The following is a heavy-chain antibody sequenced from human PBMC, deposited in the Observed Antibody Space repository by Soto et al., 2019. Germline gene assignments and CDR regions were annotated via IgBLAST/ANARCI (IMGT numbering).Heavy chain of an antibody. CDR1: GFTVSSNY. D-gene: IGHD3-22*01. J-gene: IGHJ6*02. CDR2: IYSGGST. CDR3: ARDGPYYYDSSGYHGMDV. V-gene: IGHV3-53*01. Sequence: VGSLRLSCAASGFTVSSNYMSWVRQAPGKGLEWVSVIYSGGSTYYADSVKGRFTISRDNSKNTLYLHMNSLRAEDTAVYYCARDGPYYYDSSGYHGMDVWGQGTTVTVSS.